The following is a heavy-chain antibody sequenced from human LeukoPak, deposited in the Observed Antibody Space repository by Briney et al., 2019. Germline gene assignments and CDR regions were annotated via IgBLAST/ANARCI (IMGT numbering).Heavy chain of an antibody. Sequence: GGSLRLSCAASGFTFSSYAMHWVRQAPGKGLEWVAVISYDGSNKYYADSVKGRFTISRDNSKNTLYLQMNSLRAEDTAVYYCARDRLGDRPSFFDYWGQGTLVTVSS. CDR1: GFTFSSYA. J-gene: IGHJ4*02. V-gene: IGHV3-30-3*01. CDR3: ARDRLGDRPSFFDY. CDR2: ISYDGSNK. D-gene: IGHD2-21*02.